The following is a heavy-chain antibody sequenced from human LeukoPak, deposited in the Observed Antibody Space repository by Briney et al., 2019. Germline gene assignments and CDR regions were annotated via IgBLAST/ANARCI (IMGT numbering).Heavy chain of an antibody. CDR3: ARSTYEYNWFDP. CDR2: IYTSGST. J-gene: IGHJ5*02. Sequence: KPSETLSLTCTVSGGSTSSYYWTWIRQPPGKGLEWIGYIYTSGSTNYNPSLKSRVTISVDTSKNQFSLKLSSVTAADTAVYYCARSTYEYNWFDPWGQGTLVTVSS. D-gene: IGHD3-3*01. CDR1: GGSTSSYY. V-gene: IGHV4-4*09.